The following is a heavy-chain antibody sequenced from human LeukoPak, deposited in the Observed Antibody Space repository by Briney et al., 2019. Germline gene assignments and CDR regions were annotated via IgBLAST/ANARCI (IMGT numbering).Heavy chain of an antibody. CDR3: ARDERGAFDI. CDR2: ISSSGRTI. Sequence: GGSLRLFCAASGFTFSSYEMNWVRQAPGKGLEWVSYISSSGRTIYYADSVKGRFTISRDNAKNSLYLQMNSLRAEDTAVYYCARDERGAFDIWGPGTMVTVSS. J-gene: IGHJ3*02. CDR1: GFTFSSYE. D-gene: IGHD3-16*01. V-gene: IGHV3-48*03.